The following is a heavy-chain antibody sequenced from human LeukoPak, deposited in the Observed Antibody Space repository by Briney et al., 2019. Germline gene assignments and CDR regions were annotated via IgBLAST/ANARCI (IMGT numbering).Heavy chain of an antibody. J-gene: IGHJ4*02. CDR1: GFTFSSYG. Sequence: GGSLRLSRAASGFTFSSYGMHWVRQAPRKGLERVAVISYDGSNKYFADSAKGRFTISRDNSKNTLYLQMNSLRAEDTAVYYCARDPTRSYPRGYFDYWGQGTLVTVSS. CDR2: ISYDGSNK. V-gene: IGHV3-30*19. CDR3: ARDPTRSYPRGYFDY. D-gene: IGHD1-26*01.